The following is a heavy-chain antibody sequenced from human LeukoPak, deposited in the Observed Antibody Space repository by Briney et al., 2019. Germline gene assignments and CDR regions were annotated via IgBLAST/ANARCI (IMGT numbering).Heavy chain of an antibody. CDR3: ARSWYCSGGSCYGDY. CDR2: ISAYNANT. V-gene: IGHV1-18*01. CDR1: GYTFTSYG. Sequence: GASVKVSCKASGYTFTSYGISWVRQAPGQGLEWMGWISAYNANTDYAQKLQGRVTLTTDTSTSTAYMELRSLRSDDTAVYYCARSWYCSGGSCYGDYWGQGTLVTVSS. D-gene: IGHD2-15*01. J-gene: IGHJ4*02.